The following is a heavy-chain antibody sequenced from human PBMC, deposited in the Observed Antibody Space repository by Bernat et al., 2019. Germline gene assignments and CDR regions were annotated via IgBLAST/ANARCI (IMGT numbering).Heavy chain of an antibody. V-gene: IGHV3-21*04. CDR3: ARAGYCSGGSCYYHFDY. CDR2: ISSSSSYT. J-gene: IGHJ4*02. D-gene: IGHD2-15*01. CDR1: GFTFSSYS. Sequence: EVQLVESGGGLVKPGGSLRLSCAASGFTFSSYSMNWVRQAPGKGLEWVSSISSSSSYTNYADSVKGRFTISRDNAKNSLYLQMNSLRAEDTAVYYCARAGYCSGGSCYYHFDYWGQGTLVTVSS.